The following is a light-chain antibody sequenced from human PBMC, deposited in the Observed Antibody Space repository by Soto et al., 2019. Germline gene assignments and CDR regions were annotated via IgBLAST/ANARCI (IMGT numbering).Light chain of an antibody. CDR3: SSYTSSSLVV. V-gene: IGLV2-14*01. CDR2: DVS. J-gene: IGLJ2*01. Sequence: QSVLTQPASVSGSPGQSITISCTGTSSDVGGYNYVSWYQQHPGNAPKLMIYDVSNRPSGVSNRFSGSKSGNTASLTISGLQAEDEADYYCSSYTSSSLVVFGGVTKLTVL. CDR1: SSDVGGYNY.